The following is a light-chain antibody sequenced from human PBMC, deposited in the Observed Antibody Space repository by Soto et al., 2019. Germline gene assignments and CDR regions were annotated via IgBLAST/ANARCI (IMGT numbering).Light chain of an antibody. V-gene: IGKV1-9*01. Sequence: DIQLTQSPAFLSASLGDRVTMTCRASQGVSTYLAWYQQKPGKAPKLLIYGASTLQSGVPSRFSGSGSGTEFALTISSLQSDDYAIYYCQQYDSYTWTFGEGTKVDIK. CDR2: GAS. CDR3: QQYDSYTWT. CDR1: QGVSTY. J-gene: IGKJ1*01.